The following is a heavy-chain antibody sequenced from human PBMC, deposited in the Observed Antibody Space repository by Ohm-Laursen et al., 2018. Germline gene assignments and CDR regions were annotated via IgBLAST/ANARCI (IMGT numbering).Heavy chain of an antibody. CDR1: GLTFSSYS. D-gene: IGHD3-22*01. CDR2: INHSGST. CDR3: ARGRYDRSGYYPHLRYYYYGMDV. J-gene: IGHJ6*02. V-gene: IGHV4-34*01. Sequence: LRLSCAASGLTFSSYSMNWVRQPPGEGLEWVGEINHSGSTTNNPYLKSRVTISADTSKNQFSLKVSSVTAADTAVYYCARGRYDRSGYYPHLRYYYYGMDVWGQGTTVTVSS.